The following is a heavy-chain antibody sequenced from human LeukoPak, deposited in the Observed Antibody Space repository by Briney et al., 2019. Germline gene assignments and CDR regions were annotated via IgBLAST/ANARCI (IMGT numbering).Heavy chain of an antibody. V-gene: IGHV4-34*01. Sequence: PSETLSLTCAVYGGSFSGYYWSWIRQPPGKGLEWIGEINHSGSTNYNPSLKSRVTISVDTSKNQFSLKLSSVTAADTAVYYCAGAGIVGATLDYWGQGTLVTVSS. CDR3: AGAGIVGATLDY. D-gene: IGHD1-26*01. CDR2: INHSGST. CDR1: GGSFSGYY. J-gene: IGHJ4*02.